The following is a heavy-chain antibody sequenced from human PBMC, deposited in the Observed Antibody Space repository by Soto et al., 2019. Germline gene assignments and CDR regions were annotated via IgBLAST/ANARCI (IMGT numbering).Heavy chain of an antibody. D-gene: IGHD4-4*01. J-gene: IGHJ4*02. CDR3: ARHSDSNYVAN. V-gene: IGHV5-51*01. CDR2: IYPCDSDT. CDR1: GYSFTSYW. Sequence: PGESLKISCKGSGYSFTSYWIGWVRQMPGKGLDWMGIIYPCDSDTRYSPSFQGQVTISAXXXIXXXYXQXXXLXASDTAMYYCARHSDSNYVANWGQGTLVTVSS.